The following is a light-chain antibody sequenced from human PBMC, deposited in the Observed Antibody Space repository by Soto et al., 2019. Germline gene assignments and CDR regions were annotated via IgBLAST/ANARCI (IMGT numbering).Light chain of an antibody. V-gene: IGKV3-15*01. CDR1: ESVISN. J-gene: IGKJ5*01. CDR2: GAS. Sequence: LMTHSADAVSVSPRERATLSCRASESVISNLAWNRHKPGQCPGLLLYGASTRATGIPARFSGSGSGTDFTLNISSLESEDFAIYYGQPRSNWPTFGQGTRLEI. CDR3: QPRSNWPT.